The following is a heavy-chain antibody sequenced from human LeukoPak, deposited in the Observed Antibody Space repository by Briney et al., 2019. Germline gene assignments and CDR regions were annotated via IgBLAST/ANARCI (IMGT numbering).Heavy chain of an antibody. J-gene: IGHJ3*02. D-gene: IGHD2-2*01. V-gene: IGHV4-34*01. CDR3: ARGPVVGNSDPDIVVVPAARNDAFDI. CDR2: INHSGST. CDR1: GGSFSGYY. Sequence: SETLSLTCAVYGGSFSGYYWSWIRQPPGKGLEWIGEINHSGSTNYNPSLKSRVTISVGTSKNQFSLKLSSVTAADTAVYYCARGPVVGNSDPDIVVVPAARNDAFDIWGQGTMVTVSS.